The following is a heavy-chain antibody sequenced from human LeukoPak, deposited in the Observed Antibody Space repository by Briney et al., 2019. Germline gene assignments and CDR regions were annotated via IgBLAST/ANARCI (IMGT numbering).Heavy chain of an antibody. CDR3: ASGGDIVATEMNY. D-gene: IGHD5-12*01. CDR1: GYTSTSYA. V-gene: IGHV1-3*01. CDR2: INAGNGNT. J-gene: IGHJ4*02. Sequence: ASVKVSCKASGYTSTSYAMHWVRQAPGQRLEWMGWINAGNGNTKYSQKFQGRVTITRDTSASTAYMELSSLRSEDTAVYYCASGGDIVATEMNYWGQGTLVTVPS.